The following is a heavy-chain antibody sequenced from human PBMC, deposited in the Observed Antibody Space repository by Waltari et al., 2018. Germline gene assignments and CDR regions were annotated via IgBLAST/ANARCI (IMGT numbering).Heavy chain of an antibody. CDR2: IHGSGKT. CDR1: GDSVSNYYW. V-gene: IGHV4-4*02. D-gene: IGHD1-26*01. Sequence: QLQLKQSGPGLVKHSASLSLTCGVSGDSVSNYYWWSWVRQSPGKGLEWIGQIHGSGKTNYNPSLESRVTVSMDTSNNQFSLKLTSPTAADTAVYYCARDRGRGLYLDSWGQGTLVTVSP. CDR3: ARDRGRGLYLDS. J-gene: IGHJ4*02.